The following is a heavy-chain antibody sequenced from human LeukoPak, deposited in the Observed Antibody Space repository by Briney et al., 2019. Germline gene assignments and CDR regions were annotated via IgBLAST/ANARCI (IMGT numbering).Heavy chain of an antibody. V-gene: IGHV3-74*01. J-gene: IGHJ4*02. CDR2: INSAGIST. CDR1: GFTFSSYW. Sequence: GGSLRLSCTASGFTFSSYWMHWVRQAPGKGLVWVSRINSAGISTNYADSVKGRFTISRDNSKNTLSLQMNSLRAEDTALYYCAKVVGTGTTPTDYWGQGTLVTVSS. CDR3: AKVVGTGTTPTDY. D-gene: IGHD1-1*01.